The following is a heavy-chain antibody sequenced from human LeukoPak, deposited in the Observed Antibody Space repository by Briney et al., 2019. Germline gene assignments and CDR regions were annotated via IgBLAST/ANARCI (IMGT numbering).Heavy chain of an antibody. CDR3: ARKGGYSAFDY. J-gene: IGHJ4*02. CDR1: GFTFSSYS. CDR2: ISYDGSNK. Sequence: GGSLRLSCAASGFTFSSYSMNWVRQAPGKGLEWVAVISYDGSNKYYADSVKGRFTISRDNSKNTLYLQMNSLRAEDTAVYYCARKGGYSAFDYWGQGTLVTVSS. V-gene: IGHV3-30*03. D-gene: IGHD5-18*01.